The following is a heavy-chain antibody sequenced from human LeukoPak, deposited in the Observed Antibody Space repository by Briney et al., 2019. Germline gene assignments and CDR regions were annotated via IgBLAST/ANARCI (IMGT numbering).Heavy chain of an antibody. J-gene: IGHJ4*02. D-gene: IGHD3-22*01. CDR2: ISGSGGST. CDR1: GFTFSSYA. V-gene: IGHV3-23*01. Sequence: GGSLRLSCAASGFTFSSYAMSWVRQAPGKGLEWVSAISGSGGSTYYADSVKGRFTISRDNSKITLYLQMNSLRAEDTAVYYCATRQWLSSVDDYWGQGTLVTASS. CDR3: ATRQWLSSVDDY.